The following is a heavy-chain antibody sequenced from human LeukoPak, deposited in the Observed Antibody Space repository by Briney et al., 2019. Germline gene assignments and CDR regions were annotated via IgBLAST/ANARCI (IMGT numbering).Heavy chain of an antibody. CDR3: ARANGDYAYYYYYYMDV. D-gene: IGHD4-17*01. CDR2: IYYSGST. J-gene: IGHJ6*03. Sequence: SETLSLTCTVSGGSISSYYWSWIRPPPGKGLEWIGYIYYSGSTNYNPSLKSRVTISVDTSKNQFSLKLSSVTAADTAVYYCARANGDYAYYYYYYMDVWGKGTTVTISS. CDR1: GGSISSYY. V-gene: IGHV4-59*01.